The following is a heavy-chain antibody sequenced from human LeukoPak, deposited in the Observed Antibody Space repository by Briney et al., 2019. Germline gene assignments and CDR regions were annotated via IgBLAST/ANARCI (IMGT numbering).Heavy chain of an antibody. CDR1: GGSISSSTYY. CDR3: ARGGDRRGFDY. Sequence: SETLSLTCSVSGGSISSSTYYWACVRQPPGKGLEWIASIYYSGSTYYKESLKSRVTISVDTSDNQFSLKLRSLTAADTAVYYCARGGDRRGFDYWGQGTLVTVSS. CDR2: IYYSGST. J-gene: IGHJ4*02. D-gene: IGHD1-14*01. V-gene: IGHV4-39*07.